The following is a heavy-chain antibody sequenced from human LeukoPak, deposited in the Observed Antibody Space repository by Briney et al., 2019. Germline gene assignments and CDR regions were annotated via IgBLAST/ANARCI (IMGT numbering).Heavy chain of an antibody. CDR1: GFTFSNCG. J-gene: IGHJ4*02. CDR3: ARGSYGDYVGVDY. Sequence: PWGSLRLSCAASGFTFSNCGMHWGRQAPAKGLEWVSVIWYDGSNKYYADSVKGRFTISRDNSKNTLYLQMNSLRAEDTAVYYCARGSYGDYVGVDYWGQGTLVTVSS. D-gene: IGHD4-17*01. V-gene: IGHV3-33*01. CDR2: IWYDGSNK.